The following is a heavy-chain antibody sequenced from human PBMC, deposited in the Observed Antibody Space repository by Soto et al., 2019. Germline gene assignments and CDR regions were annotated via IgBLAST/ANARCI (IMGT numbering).Heavy chain of an antibody. CDR2: ISGSGGST. CDR3: AKWKIAVAGTHYYYYGMDV. V-gene: IGHV3-23*01. D-gene: IGHD6-19*01. J-gene: IGHJ6*02. CDR1: GFTFSSYA. Sequence: GGSLRLSCAASGFTFSSYAMSWVRQAPGKGLEWVSAISGSGGSTYYADSVKGRFTISRDNSKNTLYLQMNSLRAEDTAVYYCAKWKIAVAGTHYYYYGMDVWGQGTTVTV.